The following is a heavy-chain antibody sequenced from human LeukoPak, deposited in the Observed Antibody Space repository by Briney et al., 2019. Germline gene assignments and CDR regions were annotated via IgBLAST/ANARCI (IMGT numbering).Heavy chain of an antibody. Sequence: PGRSLRLSCAASGFTFSSYAMHWVRQAPGKGLEWVAVISYDGSNKYYADSVKGRFTISRDNSKNTLYLQMNSLRAEDTAVYYCAKDLGSGWGIDYWGQGTLVTVSS. CDR1: GFTFSSYA. CDR3: AKDLGSGWGIDY. J-gene: IGHJ4*02. D-gene: IGHD6-19*01. CDR2: ISYDGSNK. V-gene: IGHV3-30-3*01.